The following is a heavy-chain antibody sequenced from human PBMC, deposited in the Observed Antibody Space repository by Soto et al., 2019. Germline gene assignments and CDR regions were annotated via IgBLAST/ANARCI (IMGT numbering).Heavy chain of an antibody. CDR2: IDPRDSYT. J-gene: IGHJ5*02. CDR3: ARLYCSSSTCDSWFDP. V-gene: IGHV5-10-1*01. D-gene: IGHD2-2*01. CDR1: GYTFTTFW. Sequence: GESLKISFTGFGYTFTTFWISWVRQMPGRGLEWMGRIDPRDSYTNYSPSFQGHVTISVDKSISTAYLQWGSLKALDTAMYYCARLYCSSSTCDSWFDPWGQGTLVTVSS.